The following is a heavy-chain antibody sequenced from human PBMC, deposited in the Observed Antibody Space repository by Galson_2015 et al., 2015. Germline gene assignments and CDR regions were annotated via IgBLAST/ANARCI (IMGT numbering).Heavy chain of an antibody. CDR1: GYTFTSYG. CDR2: ISAYNGNT. Sequence: SVKVSCKASGYTFTSYGISWVRQAPGQGLEWMGWISAYNGNTNYAQKLQGRVTMTTDTSPSTAYMELRSLRSDDTAVYYCAREYGDWDYYYYGMDVWGQGTTVAVSS. V-gene: IGHV1-18*04. J-gene: IGHJ6*02. CDR3: AREYGDWDYYYYGMDV. D-gene: IGHD4-17*01.